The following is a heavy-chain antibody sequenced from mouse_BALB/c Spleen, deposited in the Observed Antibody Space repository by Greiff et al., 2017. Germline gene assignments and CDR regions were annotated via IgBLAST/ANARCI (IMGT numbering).Heavy chain of an antibody. V-gene: IGHV1-12*01. J-gene: IGHJ2*01. CDR1: GYTFTSYN. CDR3: ARGDRYGY. D-gene: IGHD3-3*01. Sequence: QVQLQQSGAELVKPGASVKMSCKASGYTFTSYNMHWVKQTPGQGLEWIGAIYPGNGDTSYNQKFKGKATLTADKSSSTAYMQLSSLTSEDSAVYYCARGDRYGYWGQGTTLTVSS. CDR2: IYPGNGDT.